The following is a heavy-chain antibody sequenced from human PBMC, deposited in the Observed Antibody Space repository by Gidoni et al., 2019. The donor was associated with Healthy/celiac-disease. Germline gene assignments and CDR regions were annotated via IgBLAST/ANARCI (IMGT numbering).Heavy chain of an antibody. CDR1: GSTFSDYY. CDR3: ARSMGDSVLDCDY. Sequence: QVQRVESGGGLVEPGGALRLSCAASGSTFSDYYMSWIRQAPGKGLEWVSYISSSSSYTNFADSVKGRFTTSRDNAKNSLYLQMNSLRAEDTAVYYCARSMGDSVLDCDYWGQGTLVTVSS. J-gene: IGHJ4*02. D-gene: IGHD2-21*02. V-gene: IGHV3-11*05. CDR2: ISSSSSYT.